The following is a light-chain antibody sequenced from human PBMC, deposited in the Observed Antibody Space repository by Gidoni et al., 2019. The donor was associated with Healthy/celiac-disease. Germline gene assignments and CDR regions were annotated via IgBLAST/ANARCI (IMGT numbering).Light chain of an antibody. CDR3: AAWDDSLNGWV. V-gene: IGLV1-44*01. CDR2: INN. Sequence: QSVLTQPPSASGTPGQRVTISCSGSSPNIGSNTVDWYQQLPGAAPKLLIYINNQRPPGVPDRFSGSKSGTSASLAISGLQSEDEADYYCAAWDDSLNGWVFGGGTKLTVL. J-gene: IGLJ3*02. CDR1: SPNIGSNT.